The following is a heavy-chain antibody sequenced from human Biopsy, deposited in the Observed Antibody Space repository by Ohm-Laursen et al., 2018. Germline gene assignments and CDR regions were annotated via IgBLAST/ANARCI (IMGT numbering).Heavy chain of an antibody. D-gene: IGHD3-9*01. CDR2: IYHGSGT. CDR1: GYSISTGYY. J-gene: IGHJ4*02. V-gene: IGHV4-38-2*01. Sequence: GTLSLTCAVSGYSISTGYYWGWIRQPPGKGLEWIGSIYHGSGTSYNPSVETRVAITLDKAKNEFSLRIDSVTAADTAVYYCASRSLFFRYFASWGQGTPVTVSS. CDR3: ASRSLFFRYFAS.